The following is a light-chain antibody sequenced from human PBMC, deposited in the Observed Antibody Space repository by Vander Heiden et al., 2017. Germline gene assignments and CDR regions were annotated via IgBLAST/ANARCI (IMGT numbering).Light chain of an antibody. Sequence: DIKMTQSPSTLSASVGDRVTITCRASQSLSNWLAWYQQKPGKAPNLLISKASSLENGVPLRFSGSGSGTEFTLTISSLQPDDSAIYYCQRYKTYPWTFGQGTKVDIQ. CDR3: QRYKTYPWT. CDR1: QSLSNW. CDR2: KAS. J-gene: IGKJ1*01. V-gene: IGKV1-5*03.